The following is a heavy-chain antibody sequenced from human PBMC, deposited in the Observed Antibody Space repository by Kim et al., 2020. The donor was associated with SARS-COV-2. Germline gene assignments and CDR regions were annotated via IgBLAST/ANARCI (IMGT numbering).Heavy chain of an antibody. Sequence: SETLSLTCIVSNDSMTGFYWSWFRQPPGKGLEWIGYVYYNGATNYNPSLKGRVAMSVDTSRQQFSLKLNSVTAADTAVYFCARFRGVTYTFDYWGQGTLVTVSP. V-gene: IGHV4-59*01. D-gene: IGHD3-16*01. J-gene: IGHJ4*02. CDR3: ARFRGVTYTFDY. CDR1: NDSMTGFY. CDR2: VYYNGAT.